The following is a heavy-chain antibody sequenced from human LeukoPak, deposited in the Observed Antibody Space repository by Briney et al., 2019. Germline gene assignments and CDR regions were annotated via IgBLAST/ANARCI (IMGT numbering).Heavy chain of an antibody. D-gene: IGHD5-24*01. V-gene: IGHV3-20*04. CDR3: ARGGHGDGYNFGAFDI. J-gene: IGHJ3*02. CDR1: GFTFDDYG. Sequence: PGGSLRLSCAASGFTFDDYGMSWVRHAPGKGLEWVSGINWNGGSTGYADSVKGRFTISRDNAKNSLYLQMNSLRAEDTALYYCARGGHGDGYNFGAFDIWGQGTMVTVSS. CDR2: INWNGGST.